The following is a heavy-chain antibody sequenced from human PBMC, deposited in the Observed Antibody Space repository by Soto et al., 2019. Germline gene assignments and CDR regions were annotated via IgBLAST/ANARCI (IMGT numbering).Heavy chain of an antibody. Sequence: GASVKVSCKASGGTFSSYAISWVRQAPGQGLEWMGGIIPIFGTANYAQKFQGRVTITADESTRTAYMELSSLRSEDTAVYYCARENPITGTSPPDYWGQGTLVTVSS. D-gene: IGHD1-7*01. V-gene: IGHV1-69*13. J-gene: IGHJ4*02. CDR2: IIPIFGTA. CDR3: ARENPITGTSPPDY. CDR1: GGTFSSYA.